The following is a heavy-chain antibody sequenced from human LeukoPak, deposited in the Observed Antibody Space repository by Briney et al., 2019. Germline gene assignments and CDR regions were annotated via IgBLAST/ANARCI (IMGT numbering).Heavy chain of an antibody. J-gene: IGHJ4*02. CDR3: VKVFIVGGRSIFDY. D-gene: IGHD1-26*01. Sequence: QTGGSLRLSCAASGFIFSTYAMHWVRQAPGKGLEWVAVISYDGSNKYYADSVKGRFTISRDNSKNTLYLQMNSLRAEDTAVYYCVKVFIVGGRSIFDYWGQGTLVTVSS. V-gene: IGHV3-30-3*01. CDR2: ISYDGSNK. CDR1: GFIFSTYA.